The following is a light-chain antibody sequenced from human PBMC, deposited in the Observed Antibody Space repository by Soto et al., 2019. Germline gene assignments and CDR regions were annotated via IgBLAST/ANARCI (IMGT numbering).Light chain of an antibody. V-gene: IGKV3-15*01. Sequence: EIVMTQSPATLSVSPGESATLSCRASQSVSSNLAWYQQKPGQAPRLLIYGASTRATCIPARFSGSGSGTECTLTISSLQSEDFAVYYWQQYNNGPYTCGQGTKLEIK. CDR1: QSVSSN. J-gene: IGKJ2*01. CDR2: GAS. CDR3: QQYNNGPYT.